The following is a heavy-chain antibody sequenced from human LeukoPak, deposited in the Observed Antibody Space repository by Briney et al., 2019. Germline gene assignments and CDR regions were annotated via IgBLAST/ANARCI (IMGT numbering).Heavy chain of an antibody. D-gene: IGHD6-13*01. V-gene: IGHV4-39*01. CDR1: GGSISSSSYY. CDR2: IYYSGST. Sequence: SETPSLTCTVSGGSISSSSYYWGWIRQPPGKGLEWIGSIYYSGSTYYNPSLKSRVTISVDTSKNQFSLKLSSVTAADTAVYYCARSRIAAADFDYWGQGTLVTVSS. CDR3: ARSRIAAADFDY. J-gene: IGHJ4*02.